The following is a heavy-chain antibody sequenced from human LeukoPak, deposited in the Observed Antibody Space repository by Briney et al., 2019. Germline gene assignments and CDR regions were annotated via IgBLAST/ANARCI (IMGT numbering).Heavy chain of an antibody. CDR2: ITPSGGT. Sequence: ASVKVSCKASGYTFTSYAMHWVRQAPGLVLEWMGWITPSGGTNYPQKFQGRVAMTRDTSITTAYMDLSRLTSDDTAVYYCARDRYGDGFAHFDYWGQGALVTVSS. CDR1: GYTFTSYA. CDR3: ARDRYGDGFAHFDY. D-gene: IGHD5-24*01. J-gene: IGHJ4*02. V-gene: IGHV1-2*02.